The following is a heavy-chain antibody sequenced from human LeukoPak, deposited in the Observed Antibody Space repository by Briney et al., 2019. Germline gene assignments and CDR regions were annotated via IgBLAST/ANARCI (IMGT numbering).Heavy chain of an antibody. CDR2: ISYDGSNK. D-gene: IGHD2-2*01. J-gene: IGHJ6*02. Sequence: PGGSLRLSCAASGFTFSSYAMSWVRQAPGKGLEWVAVISYDGSNKYYADSVKGRFTISRDNSKNTLYLQMNSLRAEDTAVYYCAREHCSSTSCYAPFYYYYGMDVWGQGTTVTVSS. V-gene: IGHV3-30-3*01. CDR3: AREHCSSTSCYAPFYYYYGMDV. CDR1: GFTFSSYA.